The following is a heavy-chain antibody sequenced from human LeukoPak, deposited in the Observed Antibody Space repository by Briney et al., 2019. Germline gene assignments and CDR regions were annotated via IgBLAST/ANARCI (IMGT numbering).Heavy chain of an antibody. CDR1: GGSISSGGYY. V-gene: IGHV4-30-2*01. Sequence: PSETLSLTCTVSGGSISSGGYYWSWIRQPPGKGLEWIGYIYHSGSTYYNPSLKSRVTISVDRSKNQFSLKLSSVTAADTAVYYCARVYRYSSSSYWYFDLWGRGTLVTVSS. J-gene: IGHJ2*01. CDR3: ARVYRYSSSSYWYFDL. CDR2: IYHSGST. D-gene: IGHD6-6*01.